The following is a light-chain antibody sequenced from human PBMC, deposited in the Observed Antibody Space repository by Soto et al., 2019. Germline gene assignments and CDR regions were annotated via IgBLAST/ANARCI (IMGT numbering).Light chain of an antibody. CDR1: QGISSY. J-gene: IGKJ3*01. CDR3: QQLNSYPRT. V-gene: IGKV1-9*01. Sequence: DIQLTQSPSFLSASVGDRVTITCRASQGISSYLAWYQQKPGKAPKLLIYAASTLQSGVPSRFSGSGSGTEFTLTISSLQPEDVATYYCQQLNSYPRTVGPGTKVDIK. CDR2: AAS.